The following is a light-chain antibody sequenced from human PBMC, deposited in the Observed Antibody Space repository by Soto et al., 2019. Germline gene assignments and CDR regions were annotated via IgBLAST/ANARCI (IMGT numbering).Light chain of an antibody. V-gene: IGKV2-28*01. Sequence: DIVMTQSPLSLPVTPGEPASISCRSSQSLLHSNGYNYLDWYLQKPGQSPQLLIYLGSNRASGVPDRYSGSGSGTDFTPKISRVEAEDVGVYYCMQALQTPLPFGGGTKV. CDR1: QSLLHSNGYNY. CDR3: MQALQTPLP. CDR2: LGS. J-gene: IGKJ4*01.